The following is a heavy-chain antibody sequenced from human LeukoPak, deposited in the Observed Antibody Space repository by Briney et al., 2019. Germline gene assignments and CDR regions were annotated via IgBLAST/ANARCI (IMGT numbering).Heavy chain of an antibody. V-gene: IGHV3-23*01. CDR2: ISGSGGST. Sequence: PGGSLRLSCAASEFTFSSYAMSWVRQAPGKGLEWVSAISGSGGSTYYADSVKGRFTISRDNSKNTLYLQMNSLRAEDTAVYYCAKDLYYYDSSGPDPSFDYWGQGTLVTVSS. CDR1: EFTFSSYA. CDR3: AKDLYYYDSSGPDPSFDY. D-gene: IGHD3-22*01. J-gene: IGHJ4*02.